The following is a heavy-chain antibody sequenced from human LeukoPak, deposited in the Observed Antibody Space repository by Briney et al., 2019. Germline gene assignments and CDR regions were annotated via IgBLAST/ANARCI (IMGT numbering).Heavy chain of an antibody. J-gene: IGHJ4*02. CDR2: IYHSGST. D-gene: IGHD3-10*01. CDR1: GYSISSGYY. CDR3: ARPSDYYGSGIPY. Sequence: SETLSLTCAVSGYSISSGYYWGWIRQPPGKGLEWIGSIYHSGSTYYNPSLKSRVTISVDTSKNQFSLKLSSVTAADTAVYHCARPSDYYGSGIPYWGQGTLVTVSS. V-gene: IGHV4-38-2*01.